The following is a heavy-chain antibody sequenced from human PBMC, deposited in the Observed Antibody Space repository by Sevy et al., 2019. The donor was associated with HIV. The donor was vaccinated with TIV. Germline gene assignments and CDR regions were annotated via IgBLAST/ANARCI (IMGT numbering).Heavy chain of an antibody. Sequence: GGSLRLSCAASGFTFSSYWMSWVRQAPGKGLEWVANIKQDGSEKYYVDSVKGRFTISRDNAKNSLYLQMNSLRAEDTAGDYCARVQRVVPAAIMVWGLTDSVAYYMDVWGKGTTVTVSS. CDR3: ARVQRVVPAAIMVWGLTDSVAYYMDV. CDR1: GFTFSSYW. J-gene: IGHJ6*03. CDR2: IKQDGSEK. V-gene: IGHV3-7*03. D-gene: IGHD2-2*01.